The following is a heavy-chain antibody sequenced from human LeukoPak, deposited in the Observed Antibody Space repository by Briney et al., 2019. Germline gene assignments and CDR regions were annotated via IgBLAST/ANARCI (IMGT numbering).Heavy chain of an antibody. CDR3: ARDGYSGSSLFDY. CDR1: GGSISSHF. CDR2: IHYTGST. Sequence: SETLSLTCTVSGGSISSHFWSWIRQPPGKGLVWIGYIHYTGSTNYNPSLKSRVTMSVDTSKNQFSLKLSSVTAADTAVYYCARDGYSGSSLFDYWGQGTLVTVSS. D-gene: IGHD1-26*01. V-gene: IGHV4-59*11. J-gene: IGHJ4*02.